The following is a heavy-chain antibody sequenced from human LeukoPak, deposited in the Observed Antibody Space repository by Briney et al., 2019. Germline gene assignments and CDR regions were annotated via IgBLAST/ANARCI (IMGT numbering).Heavy chain of an antibody. V-gene: IGHV3-66*01. CDR2: IYSADSP. Sequence: GGSLRLCCAASRFTVSTNYMSRARQAPGKGLEWVSLIYSADSPYYADSVKGRFTISRDNSKNTLYLQMNSLRAEDTAVYYCARGWEGAYDLWGQGTRVTVSS. CDR1: RFTVSTNY. CDR3: ARGWEGAYDL. J-gene: IGHJ3*01. D-gene: IGHD1-26*01.